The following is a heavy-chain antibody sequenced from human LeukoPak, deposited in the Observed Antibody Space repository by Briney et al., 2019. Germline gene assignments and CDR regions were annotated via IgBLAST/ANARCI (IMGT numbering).Heavy chain of an antibody. CDR1: GYTLTELS. D-gene: IGHD3-3*02. CDR3: ATTSSIFGVVLTFDY. CDR2: FDPEDGET. Sequence: GASVKVSCKVSGYTLTELSMHWVRQAPGKGLEWMGGFDPEDGETIYAQKFQGRVTMTEDTSTDTAYMELSSLRSEDTAVYYCATTSSIFGVVLTFDYWGQGTLVTVSS. J-gene: IGHJ4*02. V-gene: IGHV1-24*01.